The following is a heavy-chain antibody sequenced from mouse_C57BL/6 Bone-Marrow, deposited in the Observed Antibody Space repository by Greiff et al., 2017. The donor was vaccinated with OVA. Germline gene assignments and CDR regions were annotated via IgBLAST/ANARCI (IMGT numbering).Heavy chain of an antibody. Sequence: VQLQQPGAELVRPGSSVKLSCKASGYTFTSYWMHWVKQRPKLGLEWIGNIDPSDSYTHYNQKFKDKATLTVDKSSSTAYMQLSSLTSEDSAVYYFARRNWDVFDYWGQGTTLTVSS. D-gene: IGHD4-1*01. CDR1: GYTFTSYW. CDR2: IDPSDSYT. CDR3: ARRNWDVFDY. V-gene: IGHV1-52*01. J-gene: IGHJ2*01.